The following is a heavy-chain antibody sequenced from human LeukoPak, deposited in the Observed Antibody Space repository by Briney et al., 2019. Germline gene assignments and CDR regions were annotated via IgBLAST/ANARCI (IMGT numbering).Heavy chain of an antibody. CDR1: GFTFGDYA. CDR2: IRSKDYGGTT. Sequence: PGGSLRLSCTASGFTFGDYAMSWFRQAPGKGLEWVGFIRSKDYGGTTEYAASVKGRFTISRDDSKSIAYLQMNSLKTEDTAVYYCTRDLYPDAFDIWGQGTMVTVSS. CDR3: TRDLYPDAFDI. D-gene: IGHD2-15*01. J-gene: IGHJ3*02. V-gene: IGHV3-49*03.